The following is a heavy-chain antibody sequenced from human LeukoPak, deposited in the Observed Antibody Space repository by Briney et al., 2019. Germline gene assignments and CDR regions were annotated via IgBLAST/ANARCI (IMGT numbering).Heavy chain of an antibody. Sequence: PSETLSLTCAVYGGSFSGYYWSWIRQPPGKGLEWIGEINHSGSTNYNPSLKSRVTISVDTSKNQFSLKLSSVTAADTAVYYCARGRSSWFRTWFDPWGQGTLVTVSS. V-gene: IGHV4-34*01. CDR2: INHSGST. CDR3: ARGRSSWFRTWFDP. J-gene: IGHJ5*02. CDR1: GGSFSGYY. D-gene: IGHD6-13*01.